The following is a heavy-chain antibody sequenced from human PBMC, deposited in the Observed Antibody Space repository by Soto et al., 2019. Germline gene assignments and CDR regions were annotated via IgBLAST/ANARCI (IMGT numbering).Heavy chain of an antibody. V-gene: IGHV1-69*12. CDR2: IIPIFGTA. Sequence: QVQLVQSGAEVKKPGSSVKVSCKASGGTFSSYAISWVRQAPGQGLEWMGGIIPIFGTANYAQKFQGRVKITADESASTAYMERSSLRSEDTAVYYCASLQLWIRDHSYFAYWGQGTLVTVSS. J-gene: IGHJ4*02. CDR1: GGTFSSYA. D-gene: IGHD5-18*01. CDR3: ASLQLWIRDHSYFAY.